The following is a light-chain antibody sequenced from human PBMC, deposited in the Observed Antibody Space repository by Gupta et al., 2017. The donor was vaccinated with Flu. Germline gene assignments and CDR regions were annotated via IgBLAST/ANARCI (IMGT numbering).Light chain of an antibody. CDR1: QSVSSSY. V-gene: IGKV3-20*01. Sequence: EIVLTQSPGTLSLSPGERATLSCRASQSVSSSYLAWYQHKPGQAPRLLIYATSRRATGISDRFWGSGSGTDFTLTISRREPEDFAVYYCQQYDRSPLTFGGGTNVEI. CDR3: QQYDRSPLT. J-gene: IGKJ4*01. CDR2: ATS.